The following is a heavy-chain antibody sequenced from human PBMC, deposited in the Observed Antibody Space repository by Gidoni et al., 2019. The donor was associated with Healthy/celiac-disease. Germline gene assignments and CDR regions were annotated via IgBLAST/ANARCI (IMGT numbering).Heavy chain of an antibody. CDR1: GGSFSGYY. J-gene: IGHJ4*02. D-gene: IGHD3-10*01. Sequence: QVQLQQWRAGLLKPSETLSLTCAVYGGSFSGYYWSWIRQPPGKGLEWIGEINHSGSTNYNPSLKSRVTISVDTSKNQFSLKLSSVTAADTAVYYCARGVKYHYYGSGHYPYWGQGTLVTVSS. V-gene: IGHV4-34*01. CDR3: ARGVKYHYYGSGHYPY. CDR2: INHSGST.